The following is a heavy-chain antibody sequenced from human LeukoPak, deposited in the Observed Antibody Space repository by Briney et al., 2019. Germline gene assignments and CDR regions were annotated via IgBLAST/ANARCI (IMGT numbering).Heavy chain of an antibody. CDR2: MTPNSGNT. CDR3: ASGGLTSDAFDI. J-gene: IGHJ3*02. CDR1: GYTFTSYD. Sequence: GASVKVSCKASGYTFTSYDINWVRQATGQGLEWMGWMTPNSGNTGYAQKFQGRVTMTRNTSISTAYMELSSLRSEDTAVYYCASGGLTSDAFDIWGQGTMVTVSS. D-gene: IGHD3-16*01. V-gene: IGHV1-8*01.